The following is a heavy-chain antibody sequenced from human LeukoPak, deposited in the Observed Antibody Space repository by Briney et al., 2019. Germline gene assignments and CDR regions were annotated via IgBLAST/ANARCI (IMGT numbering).Heavy chain of an antibody. Sequence: PGGSLRLSCAASGFTFSNYAMSWVRQAPGKGLNWVSSISGSGDSTYYADSVKGRFTISRDNSKNTLYLQMNSLRAEDTAVYYCARGEWELRTWGQGTLVTVSS. D-gene: IGHD1-26*01. V-gene: IGHV3-23*01. CDR3: ARGEWELRT. CDR1: GFTFSNYA. CDR2: ISGSGDST. J-gene: IGHJ5*02.